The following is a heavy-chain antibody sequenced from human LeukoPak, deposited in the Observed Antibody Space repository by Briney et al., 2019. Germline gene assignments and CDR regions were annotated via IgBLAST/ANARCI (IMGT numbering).Heavy chain of an antibody. CDR3: AKRHIVLMVYARAGTWDY. D-gene: IGHD2-8*01. Sequence: GGSLRLSCAASGFTFSSYAMSWVRQAPGKGLEWVSAISGSGGSTYYADSVKGRFTISRDTSKNTLYLQMNSLRAEDTAVYYCAKRHIVLMVYARAGTWDYWGQETLVPVSS. V-gene: IGHV3-23*01. CDR2: ISGSGGST. CDR1: GFTFSSYA. J-gene: IGHJ4*02.